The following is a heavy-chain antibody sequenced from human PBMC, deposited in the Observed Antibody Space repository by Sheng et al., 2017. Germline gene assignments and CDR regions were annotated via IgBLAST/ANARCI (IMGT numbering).Heavy chain of an antibody. CDR3: ARVRHVSSVYDAFDI. J-gene: IGHJ3*02. D-gene: IGHD3-22*01. CDR1: TYSISSAYY. V-gene: IGHV4-38-2*02. Sequence: QVQLQESGPGLVKPSETLSLTCTVSTYSISSAYYWGWIRQPPGKGLDWIGSIYHSGSTSYNPSLKSRVSISVDTSKNQFSLKLSSVTAADTAVYYCARVRHVSSVYDAFDIWGQGTSGHRLF. CDR2: IYHSGST.